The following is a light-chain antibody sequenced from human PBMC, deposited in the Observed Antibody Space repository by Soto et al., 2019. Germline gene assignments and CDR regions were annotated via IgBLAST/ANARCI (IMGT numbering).Light chain of an antibody. Sequence: QSVLSQPASVSGSPGQSIAISCTGTSSDVGSYNSVSWYQQHPGKAPKLMIYEGSKRPSGVSARFSGSKSGNTASLTISGLKAEDEADYYCCSYAGNPYVFGTGTKVTVL. CDR1: SSDVGSYNS. CDR2: EGS. J-gene: IGLJ1*01. CDR3: CSYAGNPYV. V-gene: IGLV2-23*01.